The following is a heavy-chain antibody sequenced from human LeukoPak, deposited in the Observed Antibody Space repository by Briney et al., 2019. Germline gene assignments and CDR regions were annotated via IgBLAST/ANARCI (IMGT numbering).Heavy chain of an antibody. Sequence: ASVKVSCKASGYTFTSYGISWVRQAPGQGLEWMGWISAYNGNTNYAQKLQGRVTMTTDTSTSTVYMELSSLRSEDTAVYYCARNKCGGDCYDYFDYWGQGTLVTVSS. CDR2: ISAYNGNT. D-gene: IGHD2-21*02. V-gene: IGHV1-18*01. CDR1: GYTFTSYG. CDR3: ARNKCGGDCYDYFDY. J-gene: IGHJ4*02.